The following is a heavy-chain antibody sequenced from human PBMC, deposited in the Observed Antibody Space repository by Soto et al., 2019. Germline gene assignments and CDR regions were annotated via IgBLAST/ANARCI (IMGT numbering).Heavy chain of an antibody. D-gene: IGHD2-15*01. CDR1: GFIFSGYA. CDR3: GKEKNAYEDNL. CDR2: ISYDGNTQ. Sequence: QVQLVESGGGVVQPGRSLRLSCAASGFIFSGYAMHWVRQAPGKGLEWVAVISYDGNTQYYADSVKGRFTVSRDNLNNMPYVEKNNFGDEDTGMYYCGKEKNAYEDNLWGQGTLVTVSS. V-gene: IGHV3-30-3*01. J-gene: IGHJ5*02.